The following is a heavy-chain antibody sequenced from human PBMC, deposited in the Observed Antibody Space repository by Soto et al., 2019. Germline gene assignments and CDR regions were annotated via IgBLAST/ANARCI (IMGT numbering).Heavy chain of an antibody. D-gene: IGHD1-7*01. CDR1: GGTFSSYT. CDR3: ARSGYNWNYAGAFDI. Sequence: ASVKVSCKASGGTFSSYTISWVRQAPGQGLEWMGRIIPILGIANYAQKFQGRVTITADKSTSTAYMELSSLRSEDTAVYYCARSGYNWNYAGAFDIWGQGTMVTVSS. J-gene: IGHJ3*02. V-gene: IGHV1-69*02. CDR2: IIPILGIA.